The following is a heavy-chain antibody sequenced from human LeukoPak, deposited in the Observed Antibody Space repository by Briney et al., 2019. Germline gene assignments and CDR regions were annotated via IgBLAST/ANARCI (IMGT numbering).Heavy chain of an antibody. CDR2: ISGSGGST. Sequence: GGSLRLSCAASGFTFSSYAMSWVRQAPGKGLEWGSAISGSGGSTYYADSVKGRFTISRDNSKNTLYLQINSLRAEDTAVYYCAKGYLYDYVWGSYFNYWGQGTLVTVSS. D-gene: IGHD3-16*01. V-gene: IGHV3-23*01. CDR3: AKGYLYDYVWGSYFNY. CDR1: GFTFSSYA. J-gene: IGHJ4*02.